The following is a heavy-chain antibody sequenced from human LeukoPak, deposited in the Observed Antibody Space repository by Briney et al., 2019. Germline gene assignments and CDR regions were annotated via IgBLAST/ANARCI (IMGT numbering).Heavy chain of an antibody. CDR2: ITGSTGST. CDR1: GFTFSSYA. D-gene: IGHD1-26*01. CDR3: AKRYSGSSGLYNFDY. Sequence: GGSLRLSCAASGFTFSSYAMSWVRQAPGKGLEWVSSITGSTGSTYYADSVKGRFTISRDNSKNTLYLQMNSLRAEDTAVYYCAKRYSGSSGLYNFDYWGQGTLVTVSS. J-gene: IGHJ4*02. V-gene: IGHV3-23*01.